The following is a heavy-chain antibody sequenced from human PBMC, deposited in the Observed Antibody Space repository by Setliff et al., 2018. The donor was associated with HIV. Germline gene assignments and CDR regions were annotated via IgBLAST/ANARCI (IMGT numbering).Heavy chain of an antibody. CDR1: GGSMSSYY. CDR3: GRVGFGELFGAFDI. J-gene: IGHJ3*02. D-gene: IGHD3-10*01. CDR2: IYYSEST. V-gene: IGHV4-59*01. Sequence: PSETLSLTCTVSGGSMSSYYWSWLRQPPGKGLEWVGYIYYSESTNYNPSLKSRVSISVDTSKNQFSLKLSSVTAADTAMYYCGRVGFGELFGAFDIWGQGIMVTVSS.